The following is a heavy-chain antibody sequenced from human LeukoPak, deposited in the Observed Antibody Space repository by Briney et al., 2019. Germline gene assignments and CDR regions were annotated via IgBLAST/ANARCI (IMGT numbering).Heavy chain of an antibody. J-gene: IGHJ4*02. D-gene: IGHD1-26*01. V-gene: IGHV3-23*01. CDR2: ISGSDGTT. Sequence: GGSLRLSCAASGFTFSSYAMSWVRQAPGKGLEWVSGISGSDGTTFYADSVKGRFSISRDNSNNTLYLQMNSLRADDTAVYYCAKRELQFDYWGQGTLVTVSS. CDR1: GFTFSSYA. CDR3: AKRELQFDY.